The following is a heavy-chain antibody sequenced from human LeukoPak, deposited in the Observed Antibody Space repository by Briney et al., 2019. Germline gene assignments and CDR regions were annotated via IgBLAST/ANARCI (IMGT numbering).Heavy chain of an antibody. J-gene: IGHJ4*02. D-gene: IGHD3-16*02. Sequence: GGSLRLSCAASGFTFSSYSMNWVRQAPGKGLEWVSSISSSSSYIYYADSVKGRFTISRDNAKNSLYLQMNRLRAEDTAVYYCAREESGFYGDYVWGSYRYYFDYWGQGTLVPVSS. CDR2: ISSSSSYI. V-gene: IGHV3-21*01. CDR3: AREESGFYGDYVWGSYRYYFDY. CDR1: GFTFSSYS.